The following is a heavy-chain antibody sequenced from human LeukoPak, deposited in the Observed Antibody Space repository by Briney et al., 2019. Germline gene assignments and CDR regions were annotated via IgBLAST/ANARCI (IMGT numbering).Heavy chain of an antibody. J-gene: IGHJ5*02. CDR2: IYYSGST. Sequence: SETLSLTCTVSGGSISSHYWSWIRQPPGKGLEWIGCIYYSGSTNYNRSLKSRVTISVDTSKNQFSLKLSSVTAADTAVYYCARDSGYCSSTSCYNWFDPWGQGTLVTVSS. D-gene: IGHD2-2*01. CDR1: GGSISSHY. CDR3: ARDSGYCSSTSCYNWFDP. V-gene: IGHV4-59*11.